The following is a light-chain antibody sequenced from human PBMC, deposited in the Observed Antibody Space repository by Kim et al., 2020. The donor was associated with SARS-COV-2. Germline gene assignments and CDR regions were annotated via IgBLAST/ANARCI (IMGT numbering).Light chain of an antibody. CDR1: QSVVSN. V-gene: IGKV3-15*01. J-gene: IGKJ1*01. Sequence: PGENRTPSYGPSQSVVSNLAWSQQKPGQAPRLLIYGASTRATGIPARFSGSGSGTEFTLTISSLQSEDFAVYYCQQYNNWPPWTFRQGTKVDIK. CDR3: QQYNNWPPWT. CDR2: GAS.